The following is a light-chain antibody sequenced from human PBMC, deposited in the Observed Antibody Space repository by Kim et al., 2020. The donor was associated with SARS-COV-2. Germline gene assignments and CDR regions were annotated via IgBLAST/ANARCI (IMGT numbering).Light chain of an antibody. CDR2: DVS. CDR1: SSDIGGYNY. CDR3: SSWRNSSTLAV. Sequence: QSALTQPASVSGSPGQSITISCTGTSSDIGGYNYVSWYQQHPGKAPKFIIYDVSNRPSGVSNRFSGSKSGNTASLTISGLQAEDEADYYCSSWRNSSTLAVFGGGTQLTVL. V-gene: IGLV2-14*03. J-gene: IGLJ3*02.